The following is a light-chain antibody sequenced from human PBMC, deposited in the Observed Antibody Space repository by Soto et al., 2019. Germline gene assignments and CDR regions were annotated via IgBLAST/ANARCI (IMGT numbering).Light chain of an antibody. Sequence: IRMTQSPSSLSASVGDRVTITCRASQSISNSLNWYQQKSGKAPKLLIYAASNLQSGVPSRFSGSGSGTDFTLTISSLQPEDFATYYCQHRATFGGGTKVEIK. CDR1: QSISNS. J-gene: IGKJ4*01. V-gene: IGKV1-39*01. CDR2: AAS. CDR3: QHRAT.